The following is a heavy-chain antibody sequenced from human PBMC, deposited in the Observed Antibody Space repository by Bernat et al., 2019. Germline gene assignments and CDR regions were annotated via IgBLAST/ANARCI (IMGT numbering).Heavy chain of an antibody. Sequence: EVQLVESGGALVQSGGSLRLSCVGSGFSFSGIWMTWVRQAPGKGLEWVANIKQDGSVQHYVDSVKGRFIISRDNTKNSLFLQMNSLRVDDTAVYYCARGYGPENWGQGTLVTVSS. J-gene: IGHJ1*01. CDR3: ARGYGPEN. CDR1: GFSFSGIW. V-gene: IGHV3-7*03. CDR2: IKQDGSVQ. D-gene: IGHD2-8*02.